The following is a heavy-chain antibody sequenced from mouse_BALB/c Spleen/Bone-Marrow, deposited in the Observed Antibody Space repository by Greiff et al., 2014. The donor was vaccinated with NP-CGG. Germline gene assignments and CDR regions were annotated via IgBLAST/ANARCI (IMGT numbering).Heavy chain of an antibody. CDR2: IWGDGST. CDR3: AKQEGFSYAMDF. J-gene: IGHJ4*01. Sequence: VQLVESGPGLVAPSRSLSITCTVSGFSVTSYGVSWVRQPPGKGLEWLGVIWGDGSTNYHSALISRLSISKDNSKSQVLLKLNRLQTDDTATYYCAKQEGFSYAMDFWGQGTSVTVSS. V-gene: IGHV2-3*01. CDR1: GFSVTSYG.